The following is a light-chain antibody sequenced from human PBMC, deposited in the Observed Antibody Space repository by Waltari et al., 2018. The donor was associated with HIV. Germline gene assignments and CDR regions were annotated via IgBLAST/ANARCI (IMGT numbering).Light chain of an antibody. CDR2: QDS. J-gene: IGLJ1*01. V-gene: IGLV3-1*01. Sequence: SYELTQPPSVSVSPGQTASITCSGDKLGDKYACWYQQKPGQSPVLVIYQDSKRPSGIHERFSGSNAGNTATLTISGTQAMDEADYYCQAWDSSIAYVFGTGTKVTVL. CDR3: QAWDSSIAYV. CDR1: KLGDKY.